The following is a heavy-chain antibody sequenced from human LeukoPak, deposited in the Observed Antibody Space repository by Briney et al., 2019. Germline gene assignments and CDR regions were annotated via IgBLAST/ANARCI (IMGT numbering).Heavy chain of an antibody. Sequence: ASVKVSCKASGYTFTIYYMHWVRQPPGQGLEGMGILNPSGGSTSYAQKFQGRVTKNRDASTSTVYMELSSLRSEDTAVYYCARFLPDCSSTSCYPVYYYDSSGVDAFDIWGQGTMVTVSS. CDR3: ARFLPDCSSTSCYPVYYYDSSGVDAFDI. J-gene: IGHJ3*02. V-gene: IGHV1-46*01. CDR2: LNPSGGST. D-gene: IGHD2-2*01. CDR1: GYTFTIYY.